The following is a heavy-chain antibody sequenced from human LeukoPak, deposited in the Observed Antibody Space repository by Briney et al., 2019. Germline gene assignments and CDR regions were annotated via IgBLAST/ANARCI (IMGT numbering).Heavy chain of an antibody. D-gene: IGHD2-2*02. CDR3: ANIPFSAQWYFHP. CDR2: ISASGGST. Sequence: GVSLRLSCAASGFTISSYVMTWVRQAPGEGLEWVSAISASGGSTYYADSVKGRFTISRDNSKNTMHLQMNSLRVEDTAIYHCANIPFSAQWYFHPWVRGTRVTVS. V-gene: IGHV3-23*01. CDR1: GFTISSYV. J-gene: IGHJ2*01.